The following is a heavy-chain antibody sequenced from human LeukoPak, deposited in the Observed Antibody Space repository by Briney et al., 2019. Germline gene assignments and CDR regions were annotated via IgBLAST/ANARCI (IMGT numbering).Heavy chain of an antibody. J-gene: IGHJ4*02. CDR3: TTDAGYTSRWYNY. CDR1: GFTFSGFS. D-gene: IGHD6-13*01. Sequence: SLRLSCTASGFTFSGFSMHWVRQAPGKGLEWVGRIKAKTDGGTIDYAAPVKGRFTISRDDSKNTLYLQMNSLKIEDTAVYYCTTDAGYTSRWYNYWGQGTLVTVSS. V-gene: IGHV3-15*01. CDR2: IKAKTDGGTI.